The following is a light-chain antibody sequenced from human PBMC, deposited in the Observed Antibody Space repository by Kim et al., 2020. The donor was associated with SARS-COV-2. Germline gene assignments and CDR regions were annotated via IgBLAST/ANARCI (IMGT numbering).Light chain of an antibody. Sequence: DIQMTQSPSSLSASIGDGVTISCRASQGISNFLAWYQQRPGKVPKLLIDAASTLQSGVPSRFSGSGSGTDFTLTISTLQPEDVATYYCQKYNSVPQPFGQGTKVDIK. V-gene: IGKV1-27*01. CDR2: AAS. CDR1: QGISNF. CDR3: QKYNSVPQP. J-gene: IGKJ1*01.